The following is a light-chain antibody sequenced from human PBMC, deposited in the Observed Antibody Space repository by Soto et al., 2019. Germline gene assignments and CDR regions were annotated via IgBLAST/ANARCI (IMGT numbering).Light chain of an antibody. Sequence: EIVMTQSPISLPVTPGEPASISCKSSQSLLHRDGNKYLDWYLQKPGRSPQLLIYLAYTRASGVHARFSGSGSTTDFRLKISRVETEDVGLYYCMQALQALYTFGLGPKVDI. CDR2: LAY. CDR3: MQALQALYT. CDR1: QSLLHRDGNKY. J-gene: IGKJ2*01. V-gene: IGKV2-28*01.